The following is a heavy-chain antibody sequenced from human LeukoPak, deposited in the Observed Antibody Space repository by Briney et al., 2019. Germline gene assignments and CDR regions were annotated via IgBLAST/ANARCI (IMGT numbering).Heavy chain of an antibody. CDR1: GFTFSSYA. CDR3: AKMGDFWSGYYSRRYDAFDI. CDR2: ISGSGGST. Sequence: PGGSLRLSCAASGFTFSSYAMSWVRQAPGKGLEWVSAISGSGGSTYYADSVKGRFTISRDNSKNTLYLQMNSLRAEDTAVYYCAKMGDFWSGYYSRRYDAFDIWGQGTMVTVSS. D-gene: IGHD3-3*01. V-gene: IGHV3-23*01. J-gene: IGHJ3*02.